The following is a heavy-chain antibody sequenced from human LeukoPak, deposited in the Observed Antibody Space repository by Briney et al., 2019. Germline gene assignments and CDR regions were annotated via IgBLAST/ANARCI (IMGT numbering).Heavy chain of an antibody. CDR3: ARDKSVGATPFDH. J-gene: IGHJ4*02. D-gene: IGHD1-26*01. CDR1: GYTFTNYG. Sequence: GASVKVSCKASGYTFTNYGITWVRQAPGQGPEWMGWISAYNGKTNYAQNVQGRVIMTTDTSTGTAYLELRSLRFDDTAVYYCARDKSVGATPFDHWGQGTLVTVSS. CDR2: ISAYNGKT. V-gene: IGHV1-18*01.